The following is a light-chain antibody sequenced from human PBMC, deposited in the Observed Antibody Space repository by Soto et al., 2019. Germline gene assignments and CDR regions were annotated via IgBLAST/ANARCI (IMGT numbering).Light chain of an antibody. J-gene: IGLJ1*01. CDR1: SSDIGAHNY. CDR2: EVT. CDR3: SSYTTGTPYV. V-gene: IGLV2-14*01. Sequence: QSALTQPASVSGSRGQSITISCTGTSSDIGAHNYVSWYQQHPGKAPKLMIYEVTNRPSGVSNRFSGSKPGNTASLTISGLQAEDEADYYCSSYTTGTPYVFGTGTKVTVL.